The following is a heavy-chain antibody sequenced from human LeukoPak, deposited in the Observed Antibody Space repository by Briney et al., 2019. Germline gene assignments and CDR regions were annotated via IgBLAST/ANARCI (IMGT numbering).Heavy chain of an antibody. Sequence: GGSLRLSCAASGFTFSSYVMSWVRQAPGKGLEWVSSISNSGGSTYYADSVKGRFTISRDNAKNSLYLQMNSLRAEDTAVYYCARWGPYDILTGRINWGQGTLVTVSS. V-gene: IGHV3-23*01. CDR3: ARWGPYDILTGRIN. J-gene: IGHJ4*02. CDR1: GFTFSSYV. D-gene: IGHD3-9*01. CDR2: ISNSGGST.